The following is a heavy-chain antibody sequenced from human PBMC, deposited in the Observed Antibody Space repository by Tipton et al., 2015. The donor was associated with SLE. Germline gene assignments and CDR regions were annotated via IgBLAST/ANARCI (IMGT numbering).Heavy chain of an antibody. CDR3: AGDAGDGNWFDP. D-gene: IGHD5-24*01. V-gene: IGHV4-38-2*02. CDR2: IYHSGKT. CDR1: DYSISYGYY. Sequence: GLVKPSETLSLTCVVSDYSISYGYYWGWIRQPPGKGLEWIGSIYHSGKTYYNPSLKSRVTISVDTSKNQFSLKLSSVTAADTAVYYCAGDAGDGNWFDPWSQGTLVTVSS. J-gene: IGHJ5*02.